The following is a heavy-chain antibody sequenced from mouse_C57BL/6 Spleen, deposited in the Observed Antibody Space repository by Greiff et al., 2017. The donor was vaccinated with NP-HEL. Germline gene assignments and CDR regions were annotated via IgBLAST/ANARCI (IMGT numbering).Heavy chain of an antibody. D-gene: IGHD2-2*01. V-gene: IGHV1-52*01. Sequence: QVQLQQPGAELVRPGSSVKLSCKASGYTFTSYWMHWVKQRPIQGLEWIGNIDPSDSETHYNQKFKDKATLTVDKSSSTAYMQLSSLTSEDSAVYYCARYGWTDYFDYWGQGTTLTVSS. CDR2: IDPSDSET. J-gene: IGHJ2*01. CDR3: ARYGWTDYFDY. CDR1: GYTFTSYW.